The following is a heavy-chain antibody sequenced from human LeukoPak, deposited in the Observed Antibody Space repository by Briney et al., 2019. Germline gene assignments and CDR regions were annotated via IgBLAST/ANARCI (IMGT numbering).Heavy chain of an antibody. J-gene: IGHJ4*02. CDR3: AREMEYSSSWFGDY. V-gene: IGHV1-18*01. CDR2: ISAYNGNT. D-gene: IGHD6-13*01. CDR1: GYTFTSYG. Sequence: GASVKVSCKASGYTFTSYGISWVRQAPGQGLAWMGWISAYNGNTNYAQKLQGRVTMTTDTSTSTAYMELRSLRSDDTAVYYCAREMEYSSSWFGDYWGQGTLVTVSS.